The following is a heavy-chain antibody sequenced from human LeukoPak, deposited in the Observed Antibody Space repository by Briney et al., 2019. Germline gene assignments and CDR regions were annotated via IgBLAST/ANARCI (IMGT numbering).Heavy chain of an antibody. D-gene: IGHD2-15*01. CDR3: ARWGPLYSCPLNWFDP. CDR1: GGSISSYY. Sequence: SETLSLTCTVSGGSISSYYWSWIRQPPGKGLEWIGYIYNSGSTNYNPSLKSRVTISVDTSKNQFSLKLSSVTAADTDVYYCARWGPLYSCPLNWFDPWGQGTLVTVYS. CDR2: IYNSGST. J-gene: IGHJ5*02. V-gene: IGHV4-4*09.